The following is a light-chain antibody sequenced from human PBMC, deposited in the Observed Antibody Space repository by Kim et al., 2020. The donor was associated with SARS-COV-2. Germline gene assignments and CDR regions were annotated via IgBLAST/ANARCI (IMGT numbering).Light chain of an antibody. Sequence: LSPGERANLYCRASHSIGNSLAWDQQKPGQTPRLLIHDAANGATDIPARFSGSGSGTDFTLTISSLEPEDFAVYFCQQRSSWPPTFGQGTRLEIK. J-gene: IGKJ5*01. CDR2: DAA. CDR3: QQRSSWPPT. V-gene: IGKV3-11*01. CDR1: HSIGNS.